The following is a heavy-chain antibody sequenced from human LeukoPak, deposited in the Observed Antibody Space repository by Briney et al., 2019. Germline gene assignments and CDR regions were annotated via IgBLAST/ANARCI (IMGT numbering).Heavy chain of an antibody. CDR3: VIHQWPVGAYYYYGMDV. CDR1: GGSFSGYY. J-gene: IGHJ6*02. Sequence: SETLSLTCTVSGGSFSGYYYNWIRQPPGKGLEWIGYIYYSGSTNFNPSPKSRVTMSVDTSKNHFYLNLSSVTAADTAVYYCVIHQWPVGAYYYYGMDVWGQGTSVIVSS. V-gene: IGHV4-59*08. CDR2: IYYSGST. D-gene: IGHD6-19*01.